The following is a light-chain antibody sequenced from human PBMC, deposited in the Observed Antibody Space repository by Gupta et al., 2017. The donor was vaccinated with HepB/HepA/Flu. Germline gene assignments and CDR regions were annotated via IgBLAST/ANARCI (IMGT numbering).Light chain of an antibody. CDR2: DVT. CDR1: SSDVGGYFY. J-gene: IGLJ1*01. CDR3: CSNAGSYTYV. Sequence: QSALTQPRPVSGSPGQSVTISCTGTSSDVGGYFYVSWYQQHPGKAPQLLIYDVTKRPSGVPDRFSGSKSANTASLTISGLQAEDDAEYYCCSNAGSYTYVFGTGTKVTVL. V-gene: IGLV2-11*01.